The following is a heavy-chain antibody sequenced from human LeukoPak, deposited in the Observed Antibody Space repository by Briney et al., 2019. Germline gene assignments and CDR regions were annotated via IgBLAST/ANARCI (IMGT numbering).Heavy chain of an antibody. CDR2: ISSRGSTT. J-gene: IGHJ6*03. Sequence: GGSLRLSCAASGFTFSDYYTSWIRQAPGKGLEWVSSISSRGSTTYYADSVKGRFTISRDNAKNSLYLQMNSLRAEDTAVYYCARGSRYFDWLSKYYYMGVWGKGTTVTISS. CDR3: ARGSRYFDWLSKYYYMGV. V-gene: IGHV3-11*04. CDR1: GFTFSDYY. D-gene: IGHD3-9*01.